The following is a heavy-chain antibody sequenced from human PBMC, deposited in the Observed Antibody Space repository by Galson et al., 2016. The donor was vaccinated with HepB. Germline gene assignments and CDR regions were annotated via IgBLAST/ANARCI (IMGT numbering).Heavy chain of an antibody. CDR2: IKQDGSDK. Sequence: SLRLSCAASGFSFSGHWMYWVRQAPGKGPEWVANIKQDGSDKFYVDSVRGRFTISRDNAKNSLYLEMNSLRVEDTAVFYCARLLGWYFDVWGRGTLVTVSS. V-gene: IGHV3-7*01. D-gene: IGHD2-21*01. CDR1: GFSFSGHW. CDR3: ARLLGWYFDV. J-gene: IGHJ2*01.